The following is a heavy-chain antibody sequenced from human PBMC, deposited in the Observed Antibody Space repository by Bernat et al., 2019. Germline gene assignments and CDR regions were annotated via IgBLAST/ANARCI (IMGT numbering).Heavy chain of an antibody. V-gene: IGHV2-70*04. CDR3: ARVTPTLGFDY. D-gene: IGHD7-27*01. J-gene: IGHJ4*02. Sequence: QVTLKESGPALVKPTQTLILTCTFSGFSLSTSTMRVSWIRQPPGKALEWLARIDWDDDKFYSTSLKTRLTISKDTSKNQVVLTMHNMDPVDTATYYCARVTPTLGFDYWGQGTLVTVSS. CDR1: GFSLSTSTMR. CDR2: IDWDDDK.